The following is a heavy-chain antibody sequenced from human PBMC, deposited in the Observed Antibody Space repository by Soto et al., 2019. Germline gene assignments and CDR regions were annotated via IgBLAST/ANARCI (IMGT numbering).Heavy chain of an antibody. D-gene: IGHD2-21*01. J-gene: IGHJ4*02. CDR1: GFTFSSYA. CDR2: ISGSGGST. CDR3: AKTYCGGDCYPHDFEY. V-gene: IGHV3-23*01. Sequence: VGSLRLSCAASGFTFSSYAMSWVRQAPGKGLEWVSAISGSGGSTYYADSVKGRFTNSRDNSKNTLYLQMNSLRAEDTAVYYCAKTYCGGDCYPHDFEYCGQGTLVTVSS.